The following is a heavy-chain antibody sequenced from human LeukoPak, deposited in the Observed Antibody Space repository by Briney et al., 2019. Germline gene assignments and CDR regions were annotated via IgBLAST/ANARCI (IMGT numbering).Heavy chain of an antibody. CDR1: GFTFSSYA. Sequence: GRSLRLSCAASGFTFSSYAMSWVRQAPGKGLEWVSAISGSGGSTYYADSVKGRFTISRDNSKNTLCLQMNSLRAEDTAVYYCAKEFYSSGWYEGWFDPWGQGTLVTVSS. V-gene: IGHV3-23*01. CDR2: ISGSGGST. D-gene: IGHD6-19*01. J-gene: IGHJ5*02. CDR3: AKEFYSSGWYEGWFDP.